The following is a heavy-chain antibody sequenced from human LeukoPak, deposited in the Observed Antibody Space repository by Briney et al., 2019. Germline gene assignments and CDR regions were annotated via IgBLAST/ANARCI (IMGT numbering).Heavy chain of an antibody. J-gene: IGHJ4*02. V-gene: IGHV3-48*01. D-gene: IGHD6-13*01. Sequence: GGSLRLSCAASGFTFSSYSMNWVRQAPGKGLEWVSYISSSSSTVYYADSVKGRFTISRDNSKNTLYLQMNSLRAEDTAVYYCAKIYSSSWYGLIDYWGQGTLVTVSS. CDR1: GFTFSSYS. CDR2: ISSSSSTV. CDR3: AKIYSSSWYGLIDY.